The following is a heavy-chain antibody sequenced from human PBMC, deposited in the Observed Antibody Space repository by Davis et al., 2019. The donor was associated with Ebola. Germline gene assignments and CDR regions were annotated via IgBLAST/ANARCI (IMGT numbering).Heavy chain of an antibody. CDR3: AREGGYYYDSSGLQMDRFDP. V-gene: IGHV3-30-3*01. Sequence: GESLKIPCSASGFTFSSYAMHWVRQAPGKGLEWVAVISYDGSNKYYADSVKGRFTISRDNSKNTLYLQMNSLRAEDTAVYYCAREGGYYYDSSGLQMDRFDPWGQGTLVTVSS. CDR1: GFTFSSYA. J-gene: IGHJ5*02. CDR2: ISYDGSNK. D-gene: IGHD3-22*01.